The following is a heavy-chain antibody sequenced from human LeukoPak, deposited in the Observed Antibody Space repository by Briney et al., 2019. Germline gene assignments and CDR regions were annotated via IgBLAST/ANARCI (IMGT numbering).Heavy chain of an antibody. CDR3: AKTAGIEVAGCREYFDY. J-gene: IGHJ4*02. V-gene: IGHV4-59*08. Sequence: ETLTLSCTVSGFTFSDYYLTWIRQPPGKGLDWIGSFYYSGNTNYNPSLKSRVTISVDTSKNEFSLNLRSVTAADTAVYYCAKTAGIEVAGCREYFDYWGQGMLVTVSS. CDR1: GFTFSDYY. D-gene: IGHD6-19*01. CDR2: FYYSGNT.